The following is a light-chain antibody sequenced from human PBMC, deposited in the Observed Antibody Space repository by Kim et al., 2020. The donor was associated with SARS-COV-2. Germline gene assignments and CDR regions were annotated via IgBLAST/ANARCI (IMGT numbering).Light chain of an antibody. V-gene: IGKV1-39*01. CDR2: AAF. CDR3: QQSYTSQWT. Sequence: DIQMTQSPSSLSASVGDRVTITCRASQSVDRYLNWYQHKSGQAPKLLISAAFRLQSGVPSRFRGSGSGEYFTLTISSLQPEDFAVYYCQQSYTSQWTFGQGTKVDIK. J-gene: IGKJ1*01. CDR1: QSVDRY.